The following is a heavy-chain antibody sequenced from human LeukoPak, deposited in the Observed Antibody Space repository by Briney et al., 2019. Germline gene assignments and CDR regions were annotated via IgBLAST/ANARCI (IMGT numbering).Heavy chain of an antibody. Sequence: PGGSLRLSCEASGFTFSSYAMSWVRQAPGKGLEWVAFVRRDGDVIYYADSVKGRFTISRDNSRNMVYLQLNSLRPEDTAVYYCAKDFISLLALIPWDYWGQGTLFTVSP. CDR1: GFTFSSYA. J-gene: IGHJ4*02. CDR3: AKDFISLLALIPWDY. D-gene: IGHD2-15*01. CDR2: VRRDGDVI. V-gene: IGHV3-30*02.